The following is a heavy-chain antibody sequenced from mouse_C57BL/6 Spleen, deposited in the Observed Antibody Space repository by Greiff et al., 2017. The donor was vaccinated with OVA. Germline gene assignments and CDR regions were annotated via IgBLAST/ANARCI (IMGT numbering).Heavy chain of an antibody. CDR3: ARREDYGWFAY. CDR1: GYTFTSYW. Sequence: VQLQQPGAELVKPGASVKLSCKASGYTFTSYWMHWVKQRPGQGLEWIGMIHPNSGSTNYNEKFKSKATLTVDKSSSTAYMQLSSLTSEDSAVYYCARREDYGWFAYWGQGTLVTVSA. V-gene: IGHV1-64*01. D-gene: IGHD2-4*01. J-gene: IGHJ3*01. CDR2: IHPNSGST.